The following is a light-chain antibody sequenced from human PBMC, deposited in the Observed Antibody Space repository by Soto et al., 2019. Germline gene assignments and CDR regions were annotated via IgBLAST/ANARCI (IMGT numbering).Light chain of an antibody. J-gene: IGLJ1*01. V-gene: IGLV2-8*01. CDR2: EVS. Sequence: QSALTQPPSASGSPGQSVTISCTGTSSDVGGYNYVSWHQQHPGKAPKVVIYEVSKRPSGVPDRFSGSKSGNTASLTVSGLQAEDEADYYCSSHASSNTVFGTGTKLTVL. CDR3: SSHASSNTV. CDR1: SSDVGGYNY.